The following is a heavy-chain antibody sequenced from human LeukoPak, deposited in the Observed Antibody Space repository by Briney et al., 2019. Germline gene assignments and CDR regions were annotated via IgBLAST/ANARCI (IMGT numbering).Heavy chain of an antibody. V-gene: IGHV3-7*01. CDR1: GFTFSSYW. J-gene: IGHJ4*02. CDR3: AARRGDY. Sequence: GGSLSLSCTASGFTFSSYWMTWVRQAPGKGLEWMGNIKEDGSENFYADSVRGRITISGDNAKTSSYQEMNSLRAEATAIYYCAARRGDYWCQGTLVTVSS. CDR2: IKEDGSEN. D-gene: IGHD3-10*01.